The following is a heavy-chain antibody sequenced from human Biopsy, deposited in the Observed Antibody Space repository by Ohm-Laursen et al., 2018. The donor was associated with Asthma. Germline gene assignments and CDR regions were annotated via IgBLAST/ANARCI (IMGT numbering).Heavy chain of an antibody. CDR1: GFSVSSNY. D-gene: IGHD6-13*01. CDR3: SRDTLGYYFDI. J-gene: IGHJ4*02. Sequence: SLRLSCAASGFSVSSNYMSWVRQAPGKGLEWVSVIYSGGGTYYADSVKGRFTISRDNSKNTLDLQMNSLRAEDTAVYYCSRDTLGYYFDIWGQGTQVTVSS. V-gene: IGHV3-53*01. CDR2: IYSGGGT.